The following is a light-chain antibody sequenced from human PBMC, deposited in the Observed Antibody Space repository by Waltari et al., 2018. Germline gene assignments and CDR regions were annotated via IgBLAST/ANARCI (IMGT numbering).Light chain of an antibody. CDR3: QQYHNFPLT. CDR1: QGIVYF. V-gene: IGKV1-33*01. Sequence: DIQMTQSPSSLSVSVGDRVTITCQASQGIVYFLNWYQHKPGKAPKLLIYDASNLATGVPSRFSGSGSGTDFTFTITSLQPSFLSSSSSQQYHNFPLTFGQGTRLEIK. CDR2: DAS. J-gene: IGKJ5*01.